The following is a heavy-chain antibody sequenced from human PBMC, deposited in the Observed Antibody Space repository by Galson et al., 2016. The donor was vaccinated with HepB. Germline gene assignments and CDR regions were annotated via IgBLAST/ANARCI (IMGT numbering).Heavy chain of an antibody. V-gene: IGHV4-39*01. CDR1: GASIITTNYC. CDR3: TRHLAPEDAFNI. J-gene: IGHJ3*02. CDR2: ICHRGDT. Sequence: ETLSLTCTVSGASIITTNYCWDWVRQPPGQGPEWIGSICHRGDTYYNPSFKSRVIMSLDTSNNQFSLKLTSVTAADAAVYYCTRHLAPEDAFNIWGQGTKVTVSS.